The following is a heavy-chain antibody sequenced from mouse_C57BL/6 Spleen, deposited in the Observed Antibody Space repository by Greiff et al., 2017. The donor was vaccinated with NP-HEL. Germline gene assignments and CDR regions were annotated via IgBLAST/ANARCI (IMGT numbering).Heavy chain of an antibody. CDR3: ARRRAYDYDRDYAMDY. J-gene: IGHJ4*01. D-gene: IGHD2-4*01. CDR2: IWSDGST. Sequence: VKLMESGPGLVAPSQSLSITCTVSGFSLTSYGVHWVRQPPGKGLEWLVVIWSDGSTTYNSALKSRLSISKDNSKSQVFLKMNSLQTDDTAMYYCARRRAYDYDRDYAMDYWGQGTSVTVSS. CDR1: GFSLTSYG. V-gene: IGHV2-6*03.